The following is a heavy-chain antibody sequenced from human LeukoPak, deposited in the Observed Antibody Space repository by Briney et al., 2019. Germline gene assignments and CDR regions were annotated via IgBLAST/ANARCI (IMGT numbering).Heavy chain of an antibody. D-gene: IGHD3-3*01. CDR3: ARDKFSGVSP. V-gene: IGHV1-18*01. CDR1: GGTFSSYA. CDR2: ISAYNGNT. J-gene: IGHJ5*02. Sequence: ASVTVSCKASGGTFSSYAMSWVRQAPGQGLEWMGWISAYNGNTNYAQKLQGRVTITTDTSTSTAYIELRSLRSDDTAVYYCARDKFSGVSPWGQGTLVTVSS.